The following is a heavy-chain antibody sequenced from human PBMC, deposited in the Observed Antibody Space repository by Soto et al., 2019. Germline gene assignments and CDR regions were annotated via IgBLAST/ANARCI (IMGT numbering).Heavy chain of an antibody. CDR2: ISSSSSTI. CDR3: AVNTILPSWFDP. Sequence: GGSLRLSCAASGLTFSSYSMNWVRQAPGKGLEWVSYISSSSSTIYYADSVKGRFTISRDNAKNSLYLQMNSLRDEDTAVYYCAVNTILPSWFDPWCQGTLVTVS. CDR1: GLTFSSYS. D-gene: IGHD3-10*01. V-gene: IGHV3-48*02. J-gene: IGHJ5*02.